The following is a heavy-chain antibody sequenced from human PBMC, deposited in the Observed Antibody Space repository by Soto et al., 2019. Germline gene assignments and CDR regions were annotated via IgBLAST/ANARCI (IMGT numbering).Heavy chain of an antibody. D-gene: IGHD3-22*01. CDR3: ARRSALYYYDSSGYYSDY. J-gene: IGHJ4*02. CDR1: GYTFTSYG. Sequence: QVQLVQSGAEVKKPGASVKVSCKASGYTFTSYGISWVRQAPGQGLEWMGWISAYNGNTNYAQKLQGRVTMTTDTSTSTAYMELRSLRSDDTAVYYCARRSALYYYDSSGYYSDYWGQGTLVTVSS. CDR2: ISAYNGNT. V-gene: IGHV1-18*01.